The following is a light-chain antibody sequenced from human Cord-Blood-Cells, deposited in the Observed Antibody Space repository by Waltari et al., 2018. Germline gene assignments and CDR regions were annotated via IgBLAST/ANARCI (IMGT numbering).Light chain of an antibody. J-gene: IGLJ2*01. CDR1: SSDVGGYNY. V-gene: IGLV2-11*01. CDR2: DVS. CDR3: CSYAGSYTYVV. Sequence: QSALTQPRSVSGSPGQSVPISCTGTSSDVGGYNYASWYQQHPGKAPKLMIYDVSKRPSGVPDRFSGSKSGNTASLTISGLQAEDEADYYCCSYAGSYTYVVFGGGTKLTVL.